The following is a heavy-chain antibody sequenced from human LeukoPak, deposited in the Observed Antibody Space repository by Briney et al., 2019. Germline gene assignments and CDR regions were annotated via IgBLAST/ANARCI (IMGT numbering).Heavy chain of an antibody. CDR3: ARVPYSEWSDDAFDI. J-gene: IGHJ3*02. CDR2: INPNSGGT. V-gene: IGHV1-2*02. D-gene: IGHD3-3*01. Sequence: VASVKVSCKASGYTFTGYYMHWVRQAPGQGLEWMGWINPNSGGTNYAQKFQGRVTMTRDTSISTAYMELSRLRSDDTAVYYCARVPYSEWSDDAFDIWGQGTMVTVSS. CDR1: GYTFTGYY.